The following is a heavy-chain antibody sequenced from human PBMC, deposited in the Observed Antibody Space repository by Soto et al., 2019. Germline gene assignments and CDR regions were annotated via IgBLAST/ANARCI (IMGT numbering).Heavy chain of an antibody. J-gene: IGHJ4*02. CDR2: ISGSGGST. D-gene: IGHD2-15*01. CDR3: AKDVIPHGSGQRGLSYFDY. V-gene: IGHV3-23*01. Sequence: GGSLRLSCAASGFTFSSYAMSWVRQAPGKGLEWVSAISGSGGSTYYADSVKGRFTISRDNSKNKLYLQMNSLRAEDTAVYYCAKDVIPHGSGQRGLSYFDYWGQGTLVTVSS. CDR1: GFTFSSYA.